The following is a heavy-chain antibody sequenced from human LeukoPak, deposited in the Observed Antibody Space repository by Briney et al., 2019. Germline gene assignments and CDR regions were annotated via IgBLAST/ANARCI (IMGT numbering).Heavy chain of an antibody. CDR3: ARDWYDSSGYYYYDAFDI. CDR1: GFTFSSYW. Sequence: GGSLRLSCAASGFTFSSYWMSWVRQAPGKGLEWVANIKQDGSEKYYVDSVKGRFTISRDNAKNSLYLQMNSLRAEDTAVYYCARDWYDSSGYYYYDAFDIWGQGTMVTVSS. D-gene: IGHD3-22*01. J-gene: IGHJ3*02. CDR2: IKQDGSEK. V-gene: IGHV3-7*01.